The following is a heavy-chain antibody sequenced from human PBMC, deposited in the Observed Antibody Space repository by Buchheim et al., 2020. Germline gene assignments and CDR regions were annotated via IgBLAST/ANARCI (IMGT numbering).Heavy chain of an antibody. D-gene: IGHD6-13*01. CDR3: ARPPYSSTWLNWYFDL. V-gene: IGHV3-20*04. CDR1: GFTFDDYG. J-gene: IGHJ2*01. CDR2: INWNGGSA. Sequence: EVQLVESGGGVVRPGGSLRLSCAASGFTFDDYGMSWVRQVPGKGLEWVPGINWNGGSAAYADSVKGRFTISRDNAKNSLYLPMNRQRAEDTAVYYCARPPYSSTWLNWYFDLWGRGTL.